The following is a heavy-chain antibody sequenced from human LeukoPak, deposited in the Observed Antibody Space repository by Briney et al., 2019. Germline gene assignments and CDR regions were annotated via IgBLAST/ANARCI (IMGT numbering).Heavy chain of an antibody. Sequence: SETLSLTCAVYGGSFSGYYWTWIRQPPGKGLEWIGEINHSGSTNYNPSLKSRVTVSVDTSRNQFSLKLSSVTAADTAVYYCARTQWLARGRNKRHAFDIWGQGTMVTVSS. J-gene: IGHJ3*02. CDR2: INHSGST. V-gene: IGHV4-34*01. CDR3: ARTQWLARGRNKRHAFDI. CDR1: GGSFSGYY. D-gene: IGHD6-19*01.